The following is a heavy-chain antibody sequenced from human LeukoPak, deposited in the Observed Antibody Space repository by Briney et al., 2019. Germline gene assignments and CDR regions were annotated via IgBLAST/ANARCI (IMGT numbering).Heavy chain of an antibody. CDR3: AREYSGELGFDI. CDR2: IYYSGST. V-gene: IGHV4-61*08. CDR1: GGSISSGDYY. Sequence: PSETLSLTCTVSGGSISSGDYYWSWIRQPPGKGLEWIGYIYYSGSTNYNPSLKSRVTISVDTSKNQFSLKLSSVTAADTAVYYCAREYSGELGFDIWGQGTMVTVSS. J-gene: IGHJ3*02. D-gene: IGHD1-26*01.